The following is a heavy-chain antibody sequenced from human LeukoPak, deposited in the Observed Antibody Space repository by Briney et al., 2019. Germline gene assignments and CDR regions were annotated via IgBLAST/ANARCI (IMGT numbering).Heavy chain of an antibody. CDR1: GFALSDYA. Sequence: GGSLRLSCAASGFALSDYAINWVRQAPGKGLEWVSSISSGATYIHYADSLRGRFTISRDSAMDSVSLQMDSLRAEDTAVYYCTRGRRFCGGDCHSWFDSWGQGTLVTVSS. CDR3: TRGRRFCGGDCHSWFDS. J-gene: IGHJ5*01. V-gene: IGHV3-21*01. CDR2: ISSGATYI. D-gene: IGHD2-21*02.